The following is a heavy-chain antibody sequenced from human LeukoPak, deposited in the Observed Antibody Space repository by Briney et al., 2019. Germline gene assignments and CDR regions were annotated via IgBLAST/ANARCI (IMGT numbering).Heavy chain of an antibody. CDR1: GGTFSSYT. J-gene: IGHJ4*02. V-gene: IGHV1-69*04. CDR3: ARDHIVRLGAIAY. CDR2: IIPILGIA. Sequence: SVKVSCKASGGTFSSYTISWVRQAPGQGLEWMGRIIPILGIANYAQKFQGRVTITADKSTSTAYMELSSLRSEDTAVYYCARDHIVRLGAIAYWGQGTLVTVSS. D-gene: IGHD2-21*01.